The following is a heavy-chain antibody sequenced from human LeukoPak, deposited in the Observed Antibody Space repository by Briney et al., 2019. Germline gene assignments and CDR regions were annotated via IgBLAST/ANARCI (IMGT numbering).Heavy chain of an antibody. Sequence: GGSLRLSCAASGFTFSSYSMNWVRQAPGKGLEWVSYITSSSSTIYYADSVKGRFIISRDNAKNSLYLQMNSLRAEDTAVYYCERDGITIFGVASAFDYWGQGTLVTVSS. D-gene: IGHD3-3*01. CDR3: ERDGITIFGVASAFDY. J-gene: IGHJ4*02. V-gene: IGHV3-48*01. CDR2: ITSSSSTI. CDR1: GFTFSSYS.